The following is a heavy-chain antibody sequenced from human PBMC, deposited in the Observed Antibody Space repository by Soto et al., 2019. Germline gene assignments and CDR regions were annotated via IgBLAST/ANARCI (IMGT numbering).Heavy chain of an antibody. Sequence: SETLSLTCTVSGGSISGSPHYWGWIRQPPGKGLEWIGHIFYSGSTYYNPSLKSRVTISVDTSKNQFSLNLSSVTAADTAVYYCARYMITFGGVIDRCDYWGQGTLVTVSS. D-gene: IGHD3-16*02. V-gene: IGHV4-39*01. CDR1: GGSISGSPHY. CDR2: IFYSGST. J-gene: IGHJ4*02. CDR3: ARYMITFGGVIDRCDY.